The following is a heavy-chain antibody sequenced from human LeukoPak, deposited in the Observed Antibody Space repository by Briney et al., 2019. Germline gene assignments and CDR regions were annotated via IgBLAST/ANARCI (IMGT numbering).Heavy chain of an antibody. D-gene: IGHD2-2*01. V-gene: IGHV4-39*01. CDR2: ISYSGNT. CDR3: ARLRARLGYCISTSCRGYFDY. Sequence: SETLSLTCTVSGGSITSTTYFWGWVRQPPGRDLEWLVTISYSGNTYYNPSLKSRLHLSVDTSKNQFSLNLNSVTAADTAIYYCARLRARLGYCISTSCRGYFDYWAQGTLVTVSS. CDR1: GGSITSTTYF. J-gene: IGHJ4*02.